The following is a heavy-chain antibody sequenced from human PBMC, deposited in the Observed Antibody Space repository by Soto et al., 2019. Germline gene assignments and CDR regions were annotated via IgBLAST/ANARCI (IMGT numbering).Heavy chain of an antibody. CDR1: GFTFSSYA. CDR2: ISYDGSNK. J-gene: IGHJ6*02. Sequence: GGSLRLSCAASGFTFSSYAMHWVRQAPGKGLEWVAVISYDGSNKYYADSVKGRFTISRDNSKNTLYLQMNSLRAEDTAVYYCARDDAGLRYFDWSYGMDVWGQGTTVTVSS. D-gene: IGHD3-9*01. CDR3: ARDDAGLRYFDWSYGMDV. V-gene: IGHV3-30-3*01.